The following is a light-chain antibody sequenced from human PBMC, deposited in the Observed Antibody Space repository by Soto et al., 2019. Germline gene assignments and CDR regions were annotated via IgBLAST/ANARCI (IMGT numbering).Light chain of an antibody. V-gene: IGKV1-5*03. J-gene: IGKJ1*01. Sequence: DIQMTQSPSTLSASVGDRVTITCRASQNIRSWLACYQQKPGKAPKLLIYKASTLGSGVPSRFSGAGSGTEFTLTISSLQPDDSATYFCQQDNTYCVFGQGTKVEVK. CDR3: QQDNTYCV. CDR2: KAS. CDR1: QNIRSW.